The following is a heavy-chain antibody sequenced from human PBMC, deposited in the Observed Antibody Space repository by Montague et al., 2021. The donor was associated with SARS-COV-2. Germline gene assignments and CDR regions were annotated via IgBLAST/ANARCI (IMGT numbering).Heavy chain of an antibody. Sequence: SLRLSCAASGFTFSSSEMNWVRQAPGKGLEWVSYISSSGRTIYFADSVKGRFTIFRDNAKNSLYLQMNSLRAEDTAVYYCARSYYYVSSGYYPDAFDIWGQGTMVTVSS. CDR1: GFTFSSSE. CDR3: ARSYYYVSSGYYPDAFDI. CDR2: ISSSGRTI. D-gene: IGHD3-22*01. J-gene: IGHJ3*02. V-gene: IGHV3-48*03.